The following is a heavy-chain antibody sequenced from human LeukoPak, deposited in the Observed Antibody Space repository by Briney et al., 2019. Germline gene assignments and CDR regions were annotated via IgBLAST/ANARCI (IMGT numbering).Heavy chain of an antibody. V-gene: IGHV1-2*02. J-gene: IGHJ4*02. Sequence: ASVKVSCKASGYTFSDFYIHWVRQAPGQGLEYVGWITPKSGDTNSPQRFQGRVTMTRDASISTAYMELSSLRSDDTAVYFCARVRLADERAWAYWGQGTLVTVSS. D-gene: IGHD3-3*02. CDR3: ARVRLADERAWAY. CDR2: ITPKSGDT. CDR1: GYTFSDFY.